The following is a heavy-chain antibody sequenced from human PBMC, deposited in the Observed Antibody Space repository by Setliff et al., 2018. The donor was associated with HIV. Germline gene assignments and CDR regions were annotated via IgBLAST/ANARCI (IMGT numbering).Heavy chain of an antibody. CDR2: INPDSGDT. Sequence: ASVKVSCKTSGYTFTGYFIHCVRQAPGQGLEWMGWINPDSGDTNYAQKFQGRLTMTRDTSINTAYMDLSRLRSDDTAVYYCATLDQDFHSSAFDTFDIWGQGTMVTVSS. V-gene: IGHV1-2*02. D-gene: IGHD3-22*01. CDR3: ATLDQDFHSSAFDTFDI. CDR1: GYTFTGYF. J-gene: IGHJ3*02.